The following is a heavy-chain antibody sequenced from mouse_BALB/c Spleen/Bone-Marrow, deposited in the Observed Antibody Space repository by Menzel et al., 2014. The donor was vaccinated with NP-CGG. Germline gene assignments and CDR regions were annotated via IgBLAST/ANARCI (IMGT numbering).Heavy chain of an antibody. CDR2: ISSDSDTI. Sequence: EVKVVDSGGGLVQPGGSRKLSCTASGFTFSSFGMHWVRQAPEKGLEWVAYISSDSDTIYYADTVKGRFTISRGNPKNTLFLQMTSLRSEDTAMYYCTRDHDYDWYFDVWGAGTTVTVSS. CDR3: TRDHDYDWYFDV. V-gene: IGHV5-17*02. J-gene: IGHJ1*01. CDR1: GFTFSSFG. D-gene: IGHD2-4*01.